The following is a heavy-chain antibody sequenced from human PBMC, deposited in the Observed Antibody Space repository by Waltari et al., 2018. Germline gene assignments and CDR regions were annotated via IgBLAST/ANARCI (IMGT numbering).Heavy chain of an antibody. CDR2: INPNNGAT. CDR3: ARDRWGESHGYGY. D-gene: IGHD7-27*01. J-gene: IGHJ4*02. Sequence: QVQLVQSGVEVKKPGASVRVSCKASGYTFTVYYLHWIRQAPGQGPECMGWINPNNGATHYAQKFQDRVTMTRDTSINTAYLEVTSDDTAVYFCARDRWGESHGYGYWGRGTLVTVSS. CDR1: GYTFTVYY. V-gene: IGHV1-2*02.